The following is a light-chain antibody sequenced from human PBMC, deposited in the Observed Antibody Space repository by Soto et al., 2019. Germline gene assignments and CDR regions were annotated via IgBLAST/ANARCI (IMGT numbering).Light chain of an antibody. V-gene: IGKV2-28*01. CDR3: AQGLAVPFT. CDR1: RSILGSSGYNY. Sequence: EIVLTQSPLSLPVTPGEPASISCRSSRSILGSSGYNYLNWYLQKPGQSPQLLIYLGSSRASGVPDRFSGSGSGTDFILTISRVEAGDVGVYFCAQGLAVPFTFGGGTKVDIK. J-gene: IGKJ4*01. CDR2: LGS.